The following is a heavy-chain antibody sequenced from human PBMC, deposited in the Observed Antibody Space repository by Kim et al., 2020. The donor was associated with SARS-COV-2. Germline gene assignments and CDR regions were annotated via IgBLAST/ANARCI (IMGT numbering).Heavy chain of an antibody. CDR2: ISWNSGSI. Sequence: GGSLRLSCAASGFTFDDYAMHWVRQAPGKGLEWVSGISWNSGSIGYADSVKGRFTISRDNAKNSLYLQMNSLRAEDTALYYCAKGRGGTDLVLDYWGQGT. CDR1: GFTFDDYA. D-gene: IGHD3-16*01. J-gene: IGHJ4*02. V-gene: IGHV3-9*01. CDR3: AKGRGGTDLVLDY.